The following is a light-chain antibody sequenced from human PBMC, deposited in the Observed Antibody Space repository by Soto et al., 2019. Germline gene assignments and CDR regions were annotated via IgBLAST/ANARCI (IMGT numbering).Light chain of an antibody. J-gene: IGLJ1*01. CDR2: DVI. V-gene: IGLV2-14*03. CDR3: SSYTSNTTPYV. CDR1: SSDVGGFNF. Sequence: QSALTQPASVSGSPGQSITISCTGTSSDVGGFNFVSWYQQHPGRAPKLMIYDVINRPSGVSNRFSGSKSGNTASLTISGLRSEDEADYYCSSYTSNTTPYVFGTGTKVTVL.